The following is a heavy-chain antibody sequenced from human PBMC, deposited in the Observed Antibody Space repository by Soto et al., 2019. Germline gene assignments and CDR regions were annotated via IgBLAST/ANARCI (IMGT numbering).Heavy chain of an antibody. D-gene: IGHD3-10*01. J-gene: IGHJ5*02. Sequence: EVQLLESGGGLVQPGGSLRLSCAASGFTCSNHAMSWVRQAPGKGLEWVSAISGNGISTYYADSVRGRFTISRDNSKNTRYMQMNRLRADDTAVYYCARDAIAMVRGTNNWFDPWGQGTLVTVST. CDR3: ARDAIAMVRGTNNWFDP. CDR2: ISGNGIST. V-gene: IGHV3-23*01. CDR1: GFTCSNHA.